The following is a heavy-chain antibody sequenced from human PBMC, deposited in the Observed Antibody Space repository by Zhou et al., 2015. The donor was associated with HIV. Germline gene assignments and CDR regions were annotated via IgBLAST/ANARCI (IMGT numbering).Heavy chain of an antibody. CDR2: IYYDGSNK. CDR3: QTSYDGTTYHDY. CDR1: GFTFSSHA. Sequence: QPQLVESGGGVVQPGRSLRLSCVASGFTFSSHAMYWVRQAPGKGLEWVALIYYDGSNKYYADSVKGRFTISRDNSRNTVFLQMNNLRAEDTALYYCQTSYDGTTYHDYWGQGILVTVSS. J-gene: IGHJ4*02. V-gene: IGHV3-33*01. D-gene: IGHD2/OR15-2a*01.